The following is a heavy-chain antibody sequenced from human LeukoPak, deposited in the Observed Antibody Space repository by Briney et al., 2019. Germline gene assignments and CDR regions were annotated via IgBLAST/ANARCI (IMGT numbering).Heavy chain of an antibody. D-gene: IGHD2-15*01. CDR1: GGSISSGDYY. CDR2: IYYSGST. Sequence: SQTLSLTCTVSGGSISSGDYYWSWIRQPPGKGLEWIGHIYYSGSTYYNPSLKSRVTISVDTSKNQFSLKLSSVTAADTAVYYCASSFLSLGYCSGGSCPTLDYWGQGTLVTVSS. J-gene: IGHJ4*02. CDR3: ASSFLSLGYCSGGSCPTLDY. V-gene: IGHV4-30-4*01.